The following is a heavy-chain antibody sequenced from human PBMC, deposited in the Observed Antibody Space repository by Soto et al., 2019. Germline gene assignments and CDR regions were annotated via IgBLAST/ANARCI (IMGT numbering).Heavy chain of an antibody. Sequence: GGSLRLSCAASGFTLSSYSMNWVRQAPGKGLEWVSSISSSSSYIYYAGSVKGRFTISRDNAKNSLYLQMNSLRAEDTAVYYCARDLGIPYYDFWSGYYFGFDPWGQGTLVTVSS. D-gene: IGHD3-3*01. CDR3: ARDLGIPYYDFWSGYYFGFDP. J-gene: IGHJ5*02. V-gene: IGHV3-21*01. CDR2: ISSSSSYI. CDR1: GFTLSSYS.